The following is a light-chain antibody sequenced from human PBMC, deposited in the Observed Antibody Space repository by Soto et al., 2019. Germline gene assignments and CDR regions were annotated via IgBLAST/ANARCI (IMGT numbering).Light chain of an antibody. CDR1: TSDVGLYNY. Sequence: QSALTQPASVSGSPGQSITISCTGTTSDVGLYNYVSWYQRHPGKAPKLMISEVSNRPSGVSNRFSGSKSGNTASLTISGLQAEDEADYYCSSYTSSDTLVFGAGTKLTVL. CDR2: EVS. V-gene: IGLV2-14*01. J-gene: IGLJ2*01. CDR3: SSYTSSDTLV.